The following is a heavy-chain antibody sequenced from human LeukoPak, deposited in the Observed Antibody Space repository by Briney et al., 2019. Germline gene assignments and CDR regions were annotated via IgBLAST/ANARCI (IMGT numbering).Heavy chain of an antibody. J-gene: IGHJ4*02. Sequence: PGGSLRLSCVASGLTFNRYWMSWLRQVPGKGLEWVANIKQDGTETHYVGSVKGRFTISRDNAKSSLYLQMNSLRAEDTAVYYCARDCLGSQFWSGYYLGPDNYFDYWGQGSLVTVSS. D-gene: IGHD3-3*01. V-gene: IGHV3-7*01. CDR1: GLTFNRYW. CDR2: IKQDGTET. CDR3: ARDCLGSQFWSGYYLGPDNYFDY.